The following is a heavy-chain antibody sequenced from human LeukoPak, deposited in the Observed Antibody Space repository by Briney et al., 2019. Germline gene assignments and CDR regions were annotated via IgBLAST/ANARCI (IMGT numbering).Heavy chain of an antibody. D-gene: IGHD3-22*01. J-gene: IGHJ4*02. CDR3: ARDQGTIILGYFDY. CDR2: IYTSGST. CDR1: GGSISSYY. V-gene: IGHV4-4*07. Sequence: MSSETLSLTCTVSGGSISSYYWSWLRQPAGKGLEWLGRIYTSGSTYYNPSLKSRVTISVDTSKKHFSLKLNSVTAADTAVYYCARDQGTIILGYFDYWGQGTLVTVSS.